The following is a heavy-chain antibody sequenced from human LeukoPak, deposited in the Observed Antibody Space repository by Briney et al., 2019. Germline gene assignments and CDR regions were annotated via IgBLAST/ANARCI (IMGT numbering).Heavy chain of an antibody. CDR3: ARVGGIEGFGAFDI. J-gene: IGHJ3*02. CDR2: ISYDGSNK. V-gene: IGHV3-30-3*01. Sequence: PGGSLRLSCAASGFTFSSYAMHWVRQAPGKGLEWVAVISYDGSNKYYADSVKGRFTISRDNSKNTLYLQMNSLRAEDTAVYYCARVGGIEGFGAFDIWGQGTMVTVSS. D-gene: IGHD6-13*01. CDR1: GFTFSSYA.